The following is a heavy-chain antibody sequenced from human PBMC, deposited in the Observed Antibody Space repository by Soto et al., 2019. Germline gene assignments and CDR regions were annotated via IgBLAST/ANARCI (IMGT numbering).Heavy chain of an antibody. Sequence: GGSLRLSCAASGFTFSSYAISWVRQAPGKGLEWVSAISGSGGSTYYADSVKGRFTISRDNSKNTLYLQMNSLRAEDTAVYYCAKDGSGSPSLFQHWGQGTLVTVSS. V-gene: IGHV3-23*01. J-gene: IGHJ1*01. D-gene: IGHD3-10*01. CDR3: AKDGSGSPSLFQH. CDR1: GFTFSSYA. CDR2: ISGSGGST.